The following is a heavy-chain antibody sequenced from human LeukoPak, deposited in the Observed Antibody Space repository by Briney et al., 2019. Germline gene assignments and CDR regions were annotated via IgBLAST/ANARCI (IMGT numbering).Heavy chain of an antibody. D-gene: IGHD2-15*01. CDR2: IYHSGST. V-gene: IGHV4-38-2*02. CDR3: ARQSHCSGGSCYSDYYYMDV. CDR1: GYSISSGYY. J-gene: IGHJ6*03. Sequence: SETLSLTCTVSGYSISSGYYWGWIRQPPGKGLEWIGSIYHSGSTYYNPSLKSRVTISVDTSKNQFSLKLSSVTAADTAVYYCARQSHCSGGSCYSDYYYMDVWGKGTTVTVSS.